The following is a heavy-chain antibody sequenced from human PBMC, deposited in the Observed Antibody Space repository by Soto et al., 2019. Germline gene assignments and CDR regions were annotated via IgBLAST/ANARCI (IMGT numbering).Heavy chain of an antibody. V-gene: IGHV5-51*01. J-gene: IGHJ6*02. CDR2: IYPGDSDT. D-gene: IGHD2-21*01. CDR3: ERNHLRPYYYGMDV. CDR1: GYSFANYW. Sequence: PGESLKISCQGSGYSFANYWIACVRQMPGKGLEWVGVIYPGDSDTRYSPSFRGQVTISADKSISHVYLQWSSLKASDTAMYYCERNHLRPYYYGMDVWGQGTTVTVSS.